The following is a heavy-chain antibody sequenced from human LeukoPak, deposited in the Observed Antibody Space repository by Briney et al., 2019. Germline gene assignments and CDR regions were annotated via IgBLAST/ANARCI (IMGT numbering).Heavy chain of an antibody. CDR2: ISYDGSNK. V-gene: IGHV3-30*18. CDR1: GFTFSSYG. Sequence: PGGSLRLSCAASGFTFSSYGMHWVRQAPGKGLEWVAVISYDGSNKYYADSVKGRFTTSRDNSKNTLYLQMNSLRAEDTAVYYCAKVGIAAFDYWGQGTLVTVSS. D-gene: IGHD6-25*01. CDR3: AKVGIAAFDY. J-gene: IGHJ4*02.